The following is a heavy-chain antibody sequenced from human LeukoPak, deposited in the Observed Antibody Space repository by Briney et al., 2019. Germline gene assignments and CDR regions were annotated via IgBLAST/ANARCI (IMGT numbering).Heavy chain of an antibody. CDR2: IYTSGST. J-gene: IGHJ3*02. Sequence: SETLSLTCTVSGGSISSYYWSWIRQPAGKGLEWIGRIYTSGSTNYNPSLKGRVTMSVDTSKNQFSLKLSSVTAADTAVYYCARVYYDYVWGSTGDDAFDIWGQGTMVTVSS. D-gene: IGHD3-16*01. CDR1: GGSISSYY. V-gene: IGHV4-4*07. CDR3: ARVYYDYVWGSTGDDAFDI.